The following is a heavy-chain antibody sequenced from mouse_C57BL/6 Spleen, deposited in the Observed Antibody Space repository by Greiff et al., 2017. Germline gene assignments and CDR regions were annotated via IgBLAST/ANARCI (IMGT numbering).Heavy chain of an antibody. D-gene: IGHD1-1*01. CDR2: IYPGDGDT. CDR1: GYAFSSSW. CDR3: ARFYGSSPYWYFDV. V-gene: IGHV1-82*01. J-gene: IGHJ1*03. Sequence: VKLQESGPELVKPGASVKISCKASGYAFSSSWMNWVKQRPGKGLEWIGRIYPGDGDTNYNGKFKGKATLTADKSSSTAYMQLSSLTSEDSAVYFCARFYGSSPYWYFDVWGTGTTVTVSS.